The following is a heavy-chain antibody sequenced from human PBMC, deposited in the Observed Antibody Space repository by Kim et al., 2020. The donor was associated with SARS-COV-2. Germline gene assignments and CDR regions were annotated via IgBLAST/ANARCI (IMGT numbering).Heavy chain of an antibody. V-gene: IGHV1-46*01. D-gene: IGHD6-19*01. Sequence: QKFQGRVTMTRDTSTSTVYMGLSSLRSEDTAVYYCARDRGYSSGWYYFDYWGQGTLVTVSS. CDR3: ARDRGYSSGWYYFDY. J-gene: IGHJ4*02.